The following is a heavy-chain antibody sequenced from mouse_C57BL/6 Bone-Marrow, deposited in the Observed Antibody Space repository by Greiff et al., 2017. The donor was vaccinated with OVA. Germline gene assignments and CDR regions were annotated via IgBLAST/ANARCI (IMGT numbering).Heavy chain of an antibody. V-gene: IGHV5-4*03. CDR1: GFTFSSYA. J-gene: IGHJ2*01. Sequence: EVMLVESGGGLVKPGGSLKLSCAASGFTFSSYAMSWVRQTPENRLEWVATISDGGSYTYYPDNVKGRFTISRDNAKNNLYLQMSHLKSEDTAMYYCARANWEDYWGQGTTLTVSS. CDR3: ARANWEDY. D-gene: IGHD4-1*01. CDR2: ISDGGSYT.